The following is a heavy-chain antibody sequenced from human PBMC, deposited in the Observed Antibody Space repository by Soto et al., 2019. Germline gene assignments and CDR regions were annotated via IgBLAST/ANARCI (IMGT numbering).Heavy chain of an antibody. CDR2: IYSGGST. V-gene: IGHV3-53*02. D-gene: IGHD6-6*01. CDR3: STSSRNEYHFAMDA. Sequence: EVHLVETGGGLIQPGGSLRLSCAASGLSVSSSDMSWVRKASGKGLEWVSVIYSGGSTHDADSVKGRFTISRDNSKNTVHLQMNSLRVDDTAVYFCSTSSRNEYHFAMDAWGQGTTVIASS. CDR1: GLSVSSSD. J-gene: IGHJ6*02.